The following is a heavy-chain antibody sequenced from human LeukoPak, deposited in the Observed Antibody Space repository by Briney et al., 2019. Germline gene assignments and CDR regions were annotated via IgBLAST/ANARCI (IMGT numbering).Heavy chain of an antibody. D-gene: IGHD2/OR15-2a*01. CDR1: GFTFSSYE. J-gene: IGHJ4*02. V-gene: IGHV3-48*03. Sequence: GGSLRLSCAASGFTFSSYEMNWVRQAPGKGLEWVSYISGSGSTIYYTDSVKGRFTISRDNAKNSLYLQMNSLRAEDTAVYYCAKDSPKKYDDYWGQGTLVTVSS. CDR2: ISGSGSTI. CDR3: AKDSPKKYDDY.